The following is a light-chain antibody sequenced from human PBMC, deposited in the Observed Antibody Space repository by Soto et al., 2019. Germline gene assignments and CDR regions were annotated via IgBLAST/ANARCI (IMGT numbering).Light chain of an antibody. CDR3: CSYTTTSTV. Sequence: QSALTQPASVSGSPGQSITISCTGTSGDVGRYDYVSWYQQYPGKAPKLMIYDVTNRPSGVSNRFSGSKSGNTASLTISGLQAEDEADYYCCSYTTTSTVFGGGTQLTVL. V-gene: IGLV2-14*03. J-gene: IGLJ3*02. CDR2: DVT. CDR1: SGDVGRYDY.